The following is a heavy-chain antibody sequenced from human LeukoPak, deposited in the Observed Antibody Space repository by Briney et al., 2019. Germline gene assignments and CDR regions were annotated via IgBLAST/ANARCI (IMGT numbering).Heavy chain of an antibody. V-gene: IGHV1-8*01. J-gene: IGHJ4*02. Sequence: GASVKVSRKASGYSFTSYDINWVRQATGQGLEWMGYMNPKSGSTGYAPSFQGRVTMTRDTSISTSYMELSSLRSEDTAVYYCATLFGAMFDYWGQGTLVTVSS. CDR3: ATLFGAMFDY. D-gene: IGHD3-10*01. CDR2: MNPKSGST. CDR1: GYSFTSYD.